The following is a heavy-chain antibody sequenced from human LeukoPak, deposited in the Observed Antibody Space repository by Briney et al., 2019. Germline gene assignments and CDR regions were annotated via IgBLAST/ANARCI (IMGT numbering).Heavy chain of an antibody. J-gene: IGHJ5*02. V-gene: IGHV4-59*01. CDR1: GGSISSYY. CDR2: IYYSGST. D-gene: IGHD3-10*01. CDR3: ARGGYYGLGNDFRFDP. Sequence: SETLSLTCIVSGGSISSYYWSWIRQPPGKGLEWIGYIYYSGSTNYRPSPKSRVTISVDTSKNQFSLKLSSVTAAETAVYYCARGGYYGLGNDFRFDPWGQGTLVTVSS.